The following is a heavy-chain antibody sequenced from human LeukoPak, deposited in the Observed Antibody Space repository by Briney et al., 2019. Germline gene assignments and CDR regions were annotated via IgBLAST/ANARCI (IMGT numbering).Heavy chain of an antibody. Sequence: ASVKVSCKASGYTFTSYYMHWVRQAPGQGLEWMGWISAYNGNTSYAQKLQGRVTMTTDTSTSTAYMELRSLGSDDTAVYYCAREASLWFGELPFDYWGQGTLVTVSS. CDR3: AREASLWFGELPFDY. CDR1: GYTFTSYY. CDR2: ISAYNGNT. D-gene: IGHD3-10*01. J-gene: IGHJ4*02. V-gene: IGHV1-18*04.